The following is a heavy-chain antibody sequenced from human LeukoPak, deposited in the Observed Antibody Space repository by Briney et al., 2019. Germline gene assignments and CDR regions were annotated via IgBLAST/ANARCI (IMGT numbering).Heavy chain of an antibody. Sequence: SETLSLTCTVSGGSISRYYWSWVRQPPGKGLEWVGYIYYSGSTNYNPSLKSRVTISVDRAKNQFALKLSSVTAADTPVYYCARVAYYMEVWGKGTTVTVSS. J-gene: IGHJ6*03. CDR1: GGSISRYY. V-gene: IGHV4-59*12. CDR2: IYYSGST. D-gene: IGHD5-12*01. CDR3: ARVAYYMEV.